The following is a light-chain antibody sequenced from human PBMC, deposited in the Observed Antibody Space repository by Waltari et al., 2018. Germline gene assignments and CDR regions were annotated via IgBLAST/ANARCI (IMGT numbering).Light chain of an antibody. CDR3: ASWDDSLSGGI. V-gene: IGLV1-47*01. J-gene: IGLJ2*01. CDR2: RNN. CDR1: SSNIGSNF. Sequence: QSVLTQPPSASGTPGQRVTISCSGSSSNIGSNFVYWYQQFPGTAPKLLIFRNNQRPSGVPYRFSGSKSGSSASLAISGLRSDDEAHYYCASWDDSLSGGIFGGGTEVTVL.